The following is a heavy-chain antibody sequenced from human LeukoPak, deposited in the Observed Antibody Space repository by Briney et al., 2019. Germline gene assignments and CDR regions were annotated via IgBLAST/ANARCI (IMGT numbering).Heavy chain of an antibody. CDR2: IYYSGST. Sequence: PSETLSLTCTVSGGSISSYYWSWIRQPPGKGLEWIGYIYYSGSTNYNPSLKSRVTISVDTSKNQFSLKLNSVTATDTAVYYCARASPRVVVDTFDIWGQGTMVTVSS. CDR1: GGSISSYY. CDR3: ARASPRVVVDTFDI. D-gene: IGHD3-22*01. V-gene: IGHV4-59*01. J-gene: IGHJ3*02.